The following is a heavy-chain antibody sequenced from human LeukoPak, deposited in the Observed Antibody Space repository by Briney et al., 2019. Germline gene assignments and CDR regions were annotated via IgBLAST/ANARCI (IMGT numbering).Heavy chain of an antibody. CDR2: INAGGGAT. V-gene: IGHV1-46*01. Sequence: GASVKVSCKPSGDTFTNYWVHWVRQAPGQGLQWMGFINAGGGATTYAQNFQGRVTMTRDTSSSTVYLDLSSLRSEDTAVYYCARGVYYYHSGGYYDFDYWGQGTLVTVSS. J-gene: IGHJ4*02. CDR1: GDTFTNYW. D-gene: IGHD3-22*01. CDR3: ARGVYYYHSGGYYDFDY.